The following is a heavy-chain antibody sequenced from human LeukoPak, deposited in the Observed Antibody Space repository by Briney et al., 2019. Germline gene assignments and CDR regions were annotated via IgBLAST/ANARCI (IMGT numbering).Heavy chain of an antibody. D-gene: IGHD3-10*01. J-gene: IGHJ5*02. CDR1: GGSISSYY. Sequence: SETLSLTCTVSGGSISSYYWSWIRQPPGKGLEWIGYIYYSGSTNYNPSLKSRVTISVDTSKNQFSLKLSSVTAADTAVYYCARHFRYYYGSGSLGNWFDPWGQEPWSPSPQ. V-gene: IGHV4-59*08. CDR2: IYYSGST. CDR3: ARHFRYYYGSGSLGNWFDP.